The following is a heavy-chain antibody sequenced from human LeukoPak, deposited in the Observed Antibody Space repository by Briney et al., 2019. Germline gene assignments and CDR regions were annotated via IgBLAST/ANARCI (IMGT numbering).Heavy chain of an antibody. Sequence: SVTVSCTASGGTFTSYAISWGRQAPGHGLGGMGGIITILGIGNYAQKFQGRVTITADKSTSTAYKELSSLRSEDTAVYYCARQRYSGYDPHEGAAPMVSGMDVWGQGTTVTVSS. CDR3: ARQRYSGYDPHEGAAPMVSGMDV. V-gene: IGHV1-69*10. CDR2: IITILGIG. J-gene: IGHJ6*02. D-gene: IGHD5-12*01. CDR1: GGTFTSYA.